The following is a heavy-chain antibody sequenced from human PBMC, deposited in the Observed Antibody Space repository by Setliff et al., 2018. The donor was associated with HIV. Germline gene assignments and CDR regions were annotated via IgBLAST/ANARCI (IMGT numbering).Heavy chain of an antibody. V-gene: IGHV1-24*01. D-gene: IGHD3-10*01. CDR2: FDLEDGET. J-gene: IGHJ1*01. CDR1: GYSVTELS. CDR3: ARDQVSMVRAVRLVA. Sequence: ASVKVSCKVSGYSVTELSIHWVRQAPGKGLEWMGSFDLEDGETIYAQKFQGRVTMTEDTSTSTAYMELRSLRSEDTAVYYCARDQVSMVRAVRLVAWGQGSLVTVS.